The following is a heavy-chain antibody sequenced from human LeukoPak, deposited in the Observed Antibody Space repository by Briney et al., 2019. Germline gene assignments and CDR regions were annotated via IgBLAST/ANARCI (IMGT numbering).Heavy chain of an antibody. CDR3: AKSLGGYDDPRGYYDSSGYYFDY. CDR1: GFTFSSYG. D-gene: IGHD3-22*01. V-gene: IGHV3-23*01. J-gene: IGHJ4*02. CDR2: ISVSGGST. Sequence: PGGSLRLSCAASGFTFSSYGMSWVRQAPGKGLEWVSAISVSGGSTYYADSVKGRFTISRDNSKNTLYLQMNSLRAEDTAVYYCAKSLGGYDDPRGYYDSSGYYFDYWGQGTLVTVSS.